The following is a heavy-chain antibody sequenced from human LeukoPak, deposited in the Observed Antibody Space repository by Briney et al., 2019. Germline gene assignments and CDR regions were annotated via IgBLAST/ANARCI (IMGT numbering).Heavy chain of an antibody. D-gene: IGHD3-22*01. CDR2: IYYSGST. CDR1: GGSISSSSYY. CDR3: GGAYYYDSSGYPYFDY. V-gene: IGHV4-39*01. Sequence: SETLSLTCTVSGGSISSSSYYWGWIRQPPGKGLEWIGSIYYSGSTYYNPSLKSRVTISVDTSKNQFSLKLSSVTAADTAVYYCGGAYYYDSSGYPYFDYRGQGTLVTVSS. J-gene: IGHJ4*02.